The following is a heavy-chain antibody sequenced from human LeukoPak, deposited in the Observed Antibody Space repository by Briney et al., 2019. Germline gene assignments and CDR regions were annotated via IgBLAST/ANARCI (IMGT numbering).Heavy chain of an antibody. J-gene: IGHJ4*02. V-gene: IGHV3-7*01. CDR2: IKQDGSEK. Sequence: GSLRLSCAASGFTFSSYWMIWVRQAPGKGLGWVANIKQDGSEKYYVDSVKGRFTISRDNDKNSLYLQMNGLRAEDTAVYYCARDGSSGWHGAVDYWGQGTLVTVSS. D-gene: IGHD6-19*01. CDR1: GFTFSSYW. CDR3: ARDGSSGWHGAVDY.